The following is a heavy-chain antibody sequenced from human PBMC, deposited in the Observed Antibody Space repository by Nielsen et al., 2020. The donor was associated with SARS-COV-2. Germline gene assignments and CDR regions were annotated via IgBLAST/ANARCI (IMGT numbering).Heavy chain of an antibody. D-gene: IGHD3-22*01. Sequence: SVKVSCKASGYTFTGYYMHWVRQAPGQGLEWMGWINPNSGGTNYAQKFQGWVTMTRDTSISTAYMELSRLRSDDTAVYYCARARVQTYYYDSSGQTGPYYYGMDVWGQGTTVTVSS. CDR2: INPNSGGT. CDR1: GYTFTGYY. J-gene: IGHJ6*02. CDR3: ARARVQTYYYDSSGQTGPYYYGMDV. V-gene: IGHV1-2*04.